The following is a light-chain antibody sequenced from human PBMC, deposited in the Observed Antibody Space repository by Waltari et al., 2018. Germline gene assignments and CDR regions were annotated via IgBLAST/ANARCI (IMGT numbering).Light chain of an antibody. CDR2: DNT. CDR3: GTWDTSLSAYWV. V-gene: IGLV1-51*01. Sequence: QSVLTQPPSVSAAPGQNVTISCSGSSSNIGTNYVSWFQQFPGTAPKFPIYDNTTRPSGLPDRFSCAKSGTSATLGITGRQTGDEADYYCGTWDTSLSAYWVFGGGTKLTVL. CDR1: SSNIGTNY. J-gene: IGLJ3*02.